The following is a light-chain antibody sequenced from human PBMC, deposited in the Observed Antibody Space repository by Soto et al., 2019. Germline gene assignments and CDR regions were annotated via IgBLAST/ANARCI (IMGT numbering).Light chain of an antibody. Sequence: DIQMTQSPSSLSASVGDRVTITCRASQTISNYLNWYQQKPGKAPKLLIYDASNLETGVPSRFSGSGSGTDFTFTISSLQPEDIATYYCQQYDNLPWTFGQGTKVDIK. CDR2: DAS. CDR1: QTISNY. V-gene: IGKV1-33*01. J-gene: IGKJ1*01. CDR3: QQYDNLPWT.